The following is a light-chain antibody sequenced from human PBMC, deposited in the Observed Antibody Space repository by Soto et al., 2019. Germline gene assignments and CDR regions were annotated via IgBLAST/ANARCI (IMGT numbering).Light chain of an antibody. CDR3: WSYAGSGTVV. J-gene: IGLJ2*01. V-gene: IGLV2-23*02. CDR1: SSDVGSYNL. Sequence: QPVLTQPASVSGSPGQSITISCTGTSSDVGSYNLVSWYQQHPGKAPKLMIYEVNKRPSGVSNRFSGSKSGITASLTISGLQAEDEADYYCWSYAGSGTVVFGGGTKLTVL. CDR2: EVN.